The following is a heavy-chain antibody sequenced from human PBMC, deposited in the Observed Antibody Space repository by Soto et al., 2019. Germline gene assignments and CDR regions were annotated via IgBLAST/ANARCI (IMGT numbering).Heavy chain of an antibody. CDR1: GYSISSGYY. Sequence: SETLSLTCAVSGYSISSGYYWGWIRQPPGKGLEWIGSIYHSGSTYYNPSLKSRVTISVDTSKNQFSLKLSSVTAADTAVYYCATFPGGLNHEYNWSEYYFDYWGQGTLVTVS. CDR2: IYHSGST. J-gene: IGHJ4*02. V-gene: IGHV4-38-2*01. CDR3: ATFPGGLNHEYNWSEYYFDY. D-gene: IGHD1-20*01.